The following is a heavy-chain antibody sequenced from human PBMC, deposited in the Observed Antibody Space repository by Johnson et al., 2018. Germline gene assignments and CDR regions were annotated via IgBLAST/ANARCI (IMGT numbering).Heavy chain of an antibody. CDR3: ARDRATFYYGMDV. CDR2: ISDSGSI. V-gene: IGHV4-59*01. CDR1: GGSISSYY. J-gene: IGHJ6*02. Sequence: QVQLQESGPGLVKPSEILSLSCIVSGGSISSYYWSWIRQPPGKELEWIGYISDSGSINYNPSLKSRVSISIDTSKNQLSLKLSSVTAADTAVYYCARDRATFYYGMDVGGQGTTVTVSS.